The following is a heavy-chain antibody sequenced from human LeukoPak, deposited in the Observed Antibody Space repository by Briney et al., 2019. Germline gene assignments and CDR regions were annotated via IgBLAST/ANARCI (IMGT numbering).Heavy chain of an antibody. D-gene: IGHD5-24*01. CDR2: INTAGTGT. J-gene: IGHJ4*02. Sequence: GGSLRLSCAASGFTFSNYWMHWVRQAPGKGLVWVSRINTAGTGTSYADSVKGRFTISRDNAKNTLYLQMNSLRAEDTAVHYCAAVEPDYWGQGTLVTVSS. CDR3: AAVEPDY. V-gene: IGHV3-74*01. CDR1: GFTFSNYW.